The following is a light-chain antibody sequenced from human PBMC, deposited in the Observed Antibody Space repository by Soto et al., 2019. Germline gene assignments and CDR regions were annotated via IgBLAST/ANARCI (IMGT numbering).Light chain of an antibody. V-gene: IGKV3-11*01. CDR2: DAF. CDR3: QQRKNWPLT. CDR1: QTIDNY. J-gene: IGKJ4*01. Sequence: EIVLTQSPATPSLSPGERATLSCRASQTIDNYLHWYQQKPDQAPRLLIYDAFYRAAGVPARFSGVGSGTDFTLTISSLEPEDFAFYYCQQRKNWPLTFGGGTRVEI.